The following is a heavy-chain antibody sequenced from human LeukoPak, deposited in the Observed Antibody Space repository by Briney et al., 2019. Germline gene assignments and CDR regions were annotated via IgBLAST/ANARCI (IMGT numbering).Heavy chain of an antibody. CDR3: AKDGIGGIYYDSSGYFDN. CDR2: ISGSGGST. CDR1: GFTFNNYA. Sequence: PGGSLRLSCAASGFTFNNYAMSWVRQAPGKGLEWVSAISGSGGSTYYADPLKGRFTISRDNSKNTLCLQMNSLRAEDTALYYCAKDGIGGIYYDSSGYFDNWGQGTLVTVSS. V-gene: IGHV3-23*01. J-gene: IGHJ4*02. D-gene: IGHD3-22*01.